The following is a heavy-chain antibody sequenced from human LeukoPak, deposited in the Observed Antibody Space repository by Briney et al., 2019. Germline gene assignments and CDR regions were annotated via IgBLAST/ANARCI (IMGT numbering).Heavy chain of an antibody. D-gene: IGHD6-19*01. V-gene: IGHV3-30*18. J-gene: IGHJ4*02. CDR1: GFTVSSNS. Sequence: PGGSLRLSCTVSGFTVSSNSMSWVRQAPGKGLEWVALISYDGINKYYADSVKGRFTISRDNSDNTLYLQMNSLRAEDTAMYYCAKDKSSGWYLDYFDYWGQGTLVIVSS. CDR3: AKDKSSGWYLDYFDY. CDR2: ISYDGINK.